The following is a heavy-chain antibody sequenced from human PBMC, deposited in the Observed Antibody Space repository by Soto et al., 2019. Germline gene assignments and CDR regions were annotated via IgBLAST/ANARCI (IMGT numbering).Heavy chain of an antibody. CDR2: FDPEDGET. CDR3: ATWGPFRDCSSTSCYLLTN. D-gene: IGHD2-2*01. J-gene: IGHJ4*02. Sequence: ASVKVSCKVSAYTLTEFSMHWVRQAPGKGLEWMGGFDPEDGETIYAQKYQGRVTMTEDTSTDTAYMELSSLRSEDTAVYYCATWGPFRDCSSTSCYLLTNWGQGTLVTVSS. V-gene: IGHV1-24*01. CDR1: AYTLTEFS.